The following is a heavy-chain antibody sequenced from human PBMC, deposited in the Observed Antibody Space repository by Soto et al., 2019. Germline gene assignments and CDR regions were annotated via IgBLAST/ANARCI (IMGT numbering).Heavy chain of an antibody. CDR2: IIPIFGTA. Sequence: SVKVSCRASGGTFSSYAISWVRQAPGQGLEWMGGIIPIFGTANYAQKFQGRVTITADKSTSTAYMELSSLRSEDTAVYYCARFRHVELYYFDYWGQGTLVTVSS. J-gene: IGHJ4*02. CDR1: GGTFSSYA. CDR3: ARFRHVELYYFDY. V-gene: IGHV1-69*06. D-gene: IGHD1-7*01.